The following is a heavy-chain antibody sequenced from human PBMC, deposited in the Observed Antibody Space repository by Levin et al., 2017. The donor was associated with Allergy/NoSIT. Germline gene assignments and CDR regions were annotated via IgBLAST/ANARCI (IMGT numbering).Heavy chain of an antibody. CDR1: GFTFSSYA. V-gene: IGHV3-23*01. CDR2: ISGSGGST. Sequence: GGSLRLSCAASGFTFSSYAMSWVRQAPGKGLEWVSAISGSGGSTYYADSVKGRFTISRDNSKNTLYLQMNSLRAEDTAVYYCAKERSSGWLTRRVWYFDYWGQGTLVTVSS. CDR3: AKERSSGWLTRRVWYFDY. D-gene: IGHD6-19*01. J-gene: IGHJ4*02.